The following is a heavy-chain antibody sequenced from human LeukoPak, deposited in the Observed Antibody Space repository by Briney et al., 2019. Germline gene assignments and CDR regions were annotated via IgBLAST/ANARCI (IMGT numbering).Heavy chain of an antibody. CDR2: VWHDGSNR. CDR1: GFTFSSYA. CDR3: ANGGYSYGYPYFDY. Sequence: GGSLRLSCTAPGFTFSSYAIHWIRQAPGKGLEWVALVWHDGSNRYYADSVKGRFTVSRDNSKNTLYLQMNSLRAEDTAVYYCANGGYSYGYPYFDYWGQGTLVTVSS. D-gene: IGHD5-18*01. J-gene: IGHJ4*02. V-gene: IGHV3-33*06.